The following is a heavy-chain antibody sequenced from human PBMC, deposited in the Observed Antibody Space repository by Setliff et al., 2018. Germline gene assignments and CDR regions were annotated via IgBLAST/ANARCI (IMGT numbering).Heavy chain of an antibody. V-gene: IGHV4-4*08. CDR3: ARALDSGSYYGQSSYYMDV. D-gene: IGHD3-10*01. CDR1: GASISSYF. CDR2: IHTSEST. J-gene: IGHJ6*03. Sequence: PSETLSLTCSVSGASISSYFWTWIRQPPGKGLEWIGNIHTSESTKYNPSLKSRVTISLVTSKRQFSLKLTSVTAADTAVYYCARALDSGSYYGQSSYYMDVWGKGTTVTVSS.